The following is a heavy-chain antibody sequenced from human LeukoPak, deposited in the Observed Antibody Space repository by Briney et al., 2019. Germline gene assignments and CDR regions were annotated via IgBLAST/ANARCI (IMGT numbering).Heavy chain of an antibody. V-gene: IGHV5-10-1*01. CDR1: AYYFASYW. D-gene: IGHD1-1*01. J-gene: IGHJ5*02. CDR2: IDPSDSYT. CDR3: AREGTSGTHLNWFDP. Sequence: GESLKISCKGSAYYFASYWISWVRQMPGKGLEWMGRIDPSDSYTNYSPSFQGHVTISADKSINTAYLQWSSLKASDTAMYYCAREGTSGTHLNWFDPWGQGTLVAVSS.